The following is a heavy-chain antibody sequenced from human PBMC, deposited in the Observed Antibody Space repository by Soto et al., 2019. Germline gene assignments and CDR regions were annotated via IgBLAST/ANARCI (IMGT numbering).Heavy chain of an antibody. CDR2: IYYSGST. D-gene: IGHD3-22*01. V-gene: IGHV4-59*01. CDR3: ARGFGVVVNPWFDP. CDR1: GGSISSYY. J-gene: IGHJ5*02. Sequence: PSETLALTCTVSGGSISSYYWSWIRQPPGKGLEWIGYIYYSGSTNYNPSLKSRVTISVDTSKNQFSLKLSSVTAADTAVYYCARGFGVVVNPWFDPWGQGTLVTVSS.